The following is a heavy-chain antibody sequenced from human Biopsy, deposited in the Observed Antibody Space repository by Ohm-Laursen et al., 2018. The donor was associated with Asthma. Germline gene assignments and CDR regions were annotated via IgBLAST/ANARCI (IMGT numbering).Heavy chain of an antibody. D-gene: IGHD3-9*01. Sequence: ASVKVSCKASGYTFIHFAIHWVRQAPGQRLEWMGWINAGDGNTKYSQKFQGRVTITRDTSASTAYMDLRSLRSEDTAMYYCARTYYDFLAGQVNDTFALWGQGTMVTVSS. V-gene: IGHV1-3*01. CDR3: ARTYYDFLAGQVNDTFAL. CDR2: INAGDGNT. J-gene: IGHJ3*01. CDR1: GYTFIHFA.